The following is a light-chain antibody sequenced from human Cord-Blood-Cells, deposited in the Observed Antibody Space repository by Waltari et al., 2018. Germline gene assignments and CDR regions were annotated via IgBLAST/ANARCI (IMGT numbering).Light chain of an antibody. CDR3: CSYAGSYTYG. J-gene: IGLJ1*01. Sequence: QSALTQPRSVSGSPGQSVTISCTGTSSDVGGYNYDSWYQQHPGKTPKLMFYDVSKRPSGVPDRFSGSKSGNTASLTISGLQAEDEADYYCCSYAGSYTYGFGTGTKVTVL. V-gene: IGLV2-11*01. CDR2: DVS. CDR1: SSDVGGYNY.